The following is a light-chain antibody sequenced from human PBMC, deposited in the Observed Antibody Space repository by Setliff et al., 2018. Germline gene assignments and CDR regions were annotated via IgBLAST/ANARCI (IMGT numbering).Light chain of an antibody. CDR3: QSYDSSLRDVV. Sequence: QSVLTQPPSVSGAPGQRVTIPCTGSSSNIGAGYDVHWYQHLPGTAPKLLIYGNSNRPSGVPDRFSGSKSGTSASLAITGFQAEDEADYYCQSYDSSLRDVVFGGGTKVTVL. CDR1: SSNIGAGYD. CDR2: GNS. J-gene: IGLJ2*01. V-gene: IGLV1-40*01.